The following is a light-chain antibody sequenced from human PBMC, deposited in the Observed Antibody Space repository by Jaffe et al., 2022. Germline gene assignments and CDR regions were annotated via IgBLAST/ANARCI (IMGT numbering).Light chain of an antibody. CDR1: SNIVGNQG. CDR2: RNN. V-gene: IGLV10-54*02. J-gene: IGLJ3*02. CDR3: SAWDSSLSAWV. Sequence: QAGLTQPPSVSKGLRQTATLTCTGNSNIVGNQGAAWLQQHQGHPPKLLSYRNNNRPSGISERFSASRSGNTASLTITGLQPEDEADYYCSAWDSSLSAWVFGGGTKLTVL.